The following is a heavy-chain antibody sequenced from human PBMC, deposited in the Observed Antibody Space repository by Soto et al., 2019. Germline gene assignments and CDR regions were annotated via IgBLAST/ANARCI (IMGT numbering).Heavy chain of an antibody. J-gene: IGHJ6*03. CDR2: IYYSGST. CDR3: AVVNLVASSDQITRNYYYYYLDV. Sequence: SETLSLTCTVSGGSISSSCYYWGWIRQPPGKGLEWIGSIYYSGSTHYNPSLKSRVTISVDTSKNHFSLKLSSVTAADTAVYYCAVVNLVASSDQITRNYYYYYLDVWGKGTTVPVSS. D-gene: IGHD5-12*01. V-gene: IGHV4-39*01. CDR1: GGSISSSCYY.